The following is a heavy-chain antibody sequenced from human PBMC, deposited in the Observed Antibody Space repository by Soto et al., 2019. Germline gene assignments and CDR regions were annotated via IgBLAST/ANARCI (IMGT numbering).Heavy chain of an antibody. CDR1: GFTFRSHA. CDR2: ISGTGGTT. J-gene: IGHJ4*02. D-gene: IGHD3-9*01. Sequence: EVQLLESGGGLVQPGGSLRLSCVGSGFTFRSHALTWVRQSPGKGLEWVAGISGTGGTTYYGDSMRGRFTISRDNSKETLNLQMDSLRPEDTAIYFCARAPMERYFDWYFDHWGQASLVIVTS. V-gene: IGHV3-23*01. CDR3: ARAPMERYFDWYFDH.